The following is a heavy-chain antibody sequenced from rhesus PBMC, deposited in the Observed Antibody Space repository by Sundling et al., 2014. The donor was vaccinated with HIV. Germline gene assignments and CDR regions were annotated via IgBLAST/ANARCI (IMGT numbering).Heavy chain of an antibody. CDR1: GGSFSGYY. V-gene: IGHV4-99*02. CDR2: ISGNSGST. J-gene: IGHJ6*01. D-gene: IGHD1-1*01. CDR3: ARDHWAGSYGLDS. Sequence: QVQLQESGPGLVKPSETLSLTCDVSGGSFSGYYWGWIRQPPGKGLEYIGYISGNSGSTNYNPSLKSRVTISKDTSKNQFSLKLSSVTAADTAVYYCARDHWAGSYGLDSWGQGVVVTVSS.